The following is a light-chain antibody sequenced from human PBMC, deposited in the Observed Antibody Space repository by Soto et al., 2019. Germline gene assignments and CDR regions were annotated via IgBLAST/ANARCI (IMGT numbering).Light chain of an antibody. V-gene: IGKV3-15*01. CDR2: GAS. CDR1: QSVSSN. Sequence: EIVMTQSPVTLSVSPGERATLSCRASQSVSSNLAWYQQKPGQAPKLLIYGASNWATGIPARFSGSGSGTDFTLSIKSLRPEDFAIYYCQQSVAAPVTFGEGTKVDIK. CDR3: QQSVAAPVT. J-gene: IGKJ4*01.